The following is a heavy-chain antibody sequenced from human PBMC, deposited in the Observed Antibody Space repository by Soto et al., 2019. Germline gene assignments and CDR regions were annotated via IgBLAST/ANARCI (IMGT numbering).Heavy chain of an antibody. D-gene: IGHD3-16*01. J-gene: IGHJ4*02. CDR1: GVTFNNYA. CDR3: ARDWALGGPQHY. V-gene: IGHV3-23*01. CDR2: ISDGGDT. Sequence: EVQLLESGGGLVQPGGSLRLSCAASGVTFNNYAMSWVRQSATKGLEWVSGISDGGDTYYADSVRGRFTISSDNSKNTLSLQMNSLRLEDTAIYYCARDWALGGPQHYWCQGALVTVSS.